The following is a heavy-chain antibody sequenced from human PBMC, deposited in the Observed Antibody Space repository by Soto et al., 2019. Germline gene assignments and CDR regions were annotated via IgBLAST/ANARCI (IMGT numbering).Heavy chain of an antibody. CDR1: GFTFSTYG. V-gene: IGHV3-33*01. Sequence: QVQVVESGGGVVQPGRSLRLSCAASGFTFSTYGMHWVRQAPGKGLEWVAVIWHDESNKFYADSVKGRFTISRDISKNTVYLQMNSLRAEDTAVYYCARFSTTWEFDYWGQGTLVTVSS. D-gene: IGHD1-26*01. CDR2: IWHDESNK. J-gene: IGHJ4*02. CDR3: ARFSTTWEFDY.